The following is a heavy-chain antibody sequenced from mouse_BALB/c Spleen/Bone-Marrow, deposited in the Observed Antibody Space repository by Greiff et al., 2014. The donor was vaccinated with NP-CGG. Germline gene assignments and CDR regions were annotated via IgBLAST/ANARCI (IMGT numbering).Heavy chain of an antibody. CDR3: ARSRDYGSSYYAMDY. Sequence: EVQGVESGAELVKPGASVKLSCTASGFNIKDTYMHWVKQRPEQGLEWIGRIDPANGNTKYDPKFQGKAAITADTSSNTAYLQLSSLTSEDTAVYYCARSRDYGSSYYAMDYWGQGTPVTVSS. CDR2: IDPANGNT. J-gene: IGHJ4*01. V-gene: IGHV14-3*02. CDR1: GFNIKDTY. D-gene: IGHD1-1*01.